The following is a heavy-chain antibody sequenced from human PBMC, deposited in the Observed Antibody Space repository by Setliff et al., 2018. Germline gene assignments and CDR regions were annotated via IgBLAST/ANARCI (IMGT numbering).Heavy chain of an antibody. V-gene: IGHV4-39*01. J-gene: IGHJ5*02. D-gene: IGHD3-16*02. Sequence: PSETLSLTCTVSGGSISGSSNYWGWIRQPPGKGLEWIGSIYYSGSTNYNPSLKSRVTLSVDTSKNQFSLKLSSVTAADTAVYYCARGVSTLYSSDWFDPWGQGTLVTVSS. CDR1: GGSISGSSNY. CDR3: ARGVSTLYSSDWFDP. CDR2: IYYSGST.